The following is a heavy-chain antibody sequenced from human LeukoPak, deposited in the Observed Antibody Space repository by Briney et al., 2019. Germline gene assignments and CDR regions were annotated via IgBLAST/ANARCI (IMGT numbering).Heavy chain of an antibody. J-gene: IGHJ3*02. D-gene: IGHD1-26*01. CDR3: ARQDVDAGAGATSYAFDI. V-gene: IGHV4-34*01. CDR1: GGSFGGYY. CDR2: INHSGSN. Sequence: SETLSLTCAVYGGSFGGYYWTWIRQPPGKGLEWIGEINHSGSNNYNPSLKSRVTISVDTSKNQFSLKLTSVTAADTAVYYCARQDVDAGAGATSYAFDIWDQGTMVTVSS.